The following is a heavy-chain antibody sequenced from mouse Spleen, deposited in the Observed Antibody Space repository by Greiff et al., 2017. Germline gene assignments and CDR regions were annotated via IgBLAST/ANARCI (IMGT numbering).Heavy chain of an antibody. Sequence: EVKLVESGGGLVKPGGSLKLSCAASGFTFSDYGMHWVRQAPEKGLEWVAYISSGSSTIYYADTVKGRFTISRDNAKNTLFLQMTSLRSEDTAMYYCARGGNYVWYFDVWGAGTTVTVSS. V-gene: IGHV5-17*01. D-gene: IGHD2-1*01. CDR1: GFTFSDYG. CDR3: ARGGNYVWYFDV. CDR2: ISSGSSTI. J-gene: IGHJ1*01.